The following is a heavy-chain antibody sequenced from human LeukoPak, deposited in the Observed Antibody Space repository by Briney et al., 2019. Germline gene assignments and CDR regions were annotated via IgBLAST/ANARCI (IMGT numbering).Heavy chain of an antibody. J-gene: IGHJ4*02. D-gene: IGHD5-18*01. CDR2: ISWNSGRI. V-gene: IGHV3-9*01. Sequence: GGSLRLSCAASGFTFDDYAMHWVRHAPGKGLEWVSGISWNSGRIGYADSVKGRFTISRDNAQNSLYLQMNSLRAEDTALYYCAKDVEVDTAMVPYYFDYWGQGPLVTVSS. CDR3: AKDVEVDTAMVPYYFDY. CDR1: GFTFDDYA.